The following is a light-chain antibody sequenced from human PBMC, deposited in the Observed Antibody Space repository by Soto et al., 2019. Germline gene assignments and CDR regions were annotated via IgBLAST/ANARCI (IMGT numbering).Light chain of an antibody. CDR3: QQCYSAPLT. CDR1: QNILYTNNKNY. V-gene: IGKV4-1*01. J-gene: IGKJ4*01. Sequence: DIVMTQSPDSLAVSLGERATINCKCSQNILYTNNKNYLVWYQQKPGQPPKLLISWASTRESGVPDRFSGSGSGTDFTLTISSLQADDVAVYYCQQCYSAPLTFGGGTKVEI. CDR2: WAS.